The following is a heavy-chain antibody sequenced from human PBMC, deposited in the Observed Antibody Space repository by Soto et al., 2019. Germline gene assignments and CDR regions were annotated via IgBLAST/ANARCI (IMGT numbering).Heavy chain of an antibody. J-gene: IGHJ5*02. D-gene: IGHD5-12*01. CDR2: IEYSGST. CDR3: AREEGGGYDHRWFDP. V-gene: IGHV4-31*01. CDR1: GGSLSSGGYY. Sequence: QVQLQESGPGLVKPSQTLSLTCTVSGGSLSSGGYYWSWIRQHPGNCVEWIGYIEYSGSTYYNPCLKRLVTISVDTSKNQFSLKLSSVTAADTAVYYCAREEGGGYDHRWFDPWGQGTLVTVSS.